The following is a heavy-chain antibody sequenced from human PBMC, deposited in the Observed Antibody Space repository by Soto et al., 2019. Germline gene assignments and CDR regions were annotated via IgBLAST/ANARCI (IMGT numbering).Heavy chain of an antibody. CDR2: IYYAGST. CDR3: ARVGTPYYGSGARGVDYYYGMDV. CDR1: GGSISSYY. V-gene: IGHV4-59*12. D-gene: IGHD3-10*01. J-gene: IGHJ6*02. Sequence: PSETLSLTCTVSGGSISSYYWSWIRQPPGRGLEWIGFIYYAGSTKYNPSLNSRVTISVDTSKNQFSLTVTSVTAADTAVYYCARVGTPYYGSGARGVDYYYGMDVWGQGTTVTVSS.